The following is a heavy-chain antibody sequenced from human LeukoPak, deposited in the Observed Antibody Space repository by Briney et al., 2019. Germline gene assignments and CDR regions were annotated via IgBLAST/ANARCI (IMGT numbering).Heavy chain of an antibody. J-gene: IGHJ5*02. D-gene: IGHD4-17*01. V-gene: IGHV4-31*03. CDR3: ARDTRLRGTNWFDP. CDR1: GGSVSSGNYY. Sequence: SQTLSLTCTVSGGSVSSGNYYWSWIRQHPGKGLEWIGYVSHSGPTDINPSLKSRATIAVDTSTNQFSLRLTSVTAVDTAIYYCARDTRLRGTNWFDPWGQGTLVTVSS. CDR2: VSHSGPT.